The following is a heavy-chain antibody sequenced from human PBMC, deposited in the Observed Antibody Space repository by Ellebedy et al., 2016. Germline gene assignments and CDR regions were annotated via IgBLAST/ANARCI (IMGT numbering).Heavy chain of an antibody. CDR2: ISHSGST. Sequence: SETLSLTXAVYGGSFSNNYWSWIRQPPGKGLEWIGEISHSGSTNYNASLKSRVIISVDTSKNQFSLKLSSVTAADTAVYYCALSYLDHPNWFNPWGQGTLVTVSS. V-gene: IGHV4-34*01. D-gene: IGHD3-9*01. J-gene: IGHJ5*02. CDR3: ALSYLDHPNWFNP. CDR1: GGSFSNNY.